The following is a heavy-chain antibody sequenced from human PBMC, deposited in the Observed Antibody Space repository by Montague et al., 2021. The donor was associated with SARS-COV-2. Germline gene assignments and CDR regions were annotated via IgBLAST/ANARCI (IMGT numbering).Heavy chain of an antibody. CDR2: INIDGGRT. CDR3: TRRGGGVYYGMDV. J-gene: IGHJ6*02. V-gene: IGHV3-74*01. CDR1: GFTFSSYC. D-gene: IGHD2-8*02. Sequence: SLRLSCAASGFTFSSYCMNWVRQVPGKGLLWVSRINIDGGRTYYADSVKGRFTISRDNAKNTLYLQMNGLRADDTAVYYCTRRGGGVYYGMDVGGQGTTVTVSS.